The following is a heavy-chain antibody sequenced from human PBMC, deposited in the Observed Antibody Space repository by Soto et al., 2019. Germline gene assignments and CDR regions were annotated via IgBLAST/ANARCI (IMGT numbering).Heavy chain of an antibody. CDR3: VRCPRYCRSTRCYALYYGMDV. V-gene: IGHV3-33*01. D-gene: IGHD2-2*01. Sequence: GGSLRLSCAGSGLTSRSYGIPGVRQVPGKGLEGVAVIWYEGRNKYYEASLKGRFTISRDNSKNTLNLQMNSLIAEETAVYYCVRCPRYCRSTRCYALYYGMDVWGQGTTVTVSS. J-gene: IGHJ6*02. CDR2: IWYEGRNK. CDR1: GLTSRSYG.